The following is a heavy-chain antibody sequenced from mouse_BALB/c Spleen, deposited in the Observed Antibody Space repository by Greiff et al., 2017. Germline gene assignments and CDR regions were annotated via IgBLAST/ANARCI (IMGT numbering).Heavy chain of an antibody. CDR3: ARDEGYDSYYAMDY. CDR2: INPSTGYT. Sequence: QVHVKQSGAELAKPGASVKMSCKASGYTFTSYWMHWVKQRPGQGLEWIGYINPSTGYTEYNQKFKDKATLTADKSSSTAYMQLSSLTSEDSAVYYCARDEGYDSYYAMDYWGQGTSVTVSS. V-gene: IGHV1-7*01. J-gene: IGHJ4*01. D-gene: IGHD2-2*01. CDR1: GYTFTSYW.